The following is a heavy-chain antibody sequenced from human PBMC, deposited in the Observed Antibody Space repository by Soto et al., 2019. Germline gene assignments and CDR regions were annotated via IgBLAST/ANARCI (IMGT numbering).Heavy chain of an antibody. J-gene: IGHJ6*03. CDR3: ARFNGSGTNYYMDV. Sequence: QVQLVQSGAELKKPGASAKVSCKASGYIFTSYGISWVRQAPGQGLEWMAWISVDSGNTNYAQNFQGRVTMTTDTSASTAHIELRSLRSDATAVYYCARFNGSGTNYYMDVWGKGTTVIVSS. CDR1: GYIFTSYG. D-gene: IGHD3-10*01. CDR2: ISVDSGNT. V-gene: IGHV1-18*01.